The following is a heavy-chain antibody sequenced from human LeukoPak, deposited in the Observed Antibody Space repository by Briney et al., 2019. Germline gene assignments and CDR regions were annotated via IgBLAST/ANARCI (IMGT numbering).Heavy chain of an antibody. CDR3: ARDIRDFWSGYYED. CDR1: GFTVSSNY. D-gene: IGHD3-3*01. V-gene: IGHV3-53*01. J-gene: IGHJ4*02. Sequence: PGGSLRLSCAASGFTVSSNYMSWVRQAPGKGLEWDSVIYSGGSTYYADSVKGRFTISRDNSKNTLYLQMNSLRAEDTAVYYCARDIRDFWSGYYEDWGQGTLVTVSS. CDR2: IYSGGST.